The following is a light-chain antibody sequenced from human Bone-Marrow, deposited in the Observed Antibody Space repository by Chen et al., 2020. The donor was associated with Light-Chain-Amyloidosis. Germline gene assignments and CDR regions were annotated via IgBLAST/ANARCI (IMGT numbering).Light chain of an antibody. CDR2: DAS. CDR1: RSVGGS. CDR3: QQRSHWPYT. J-gene: IGKJ2*01. V-gene: IGKV3-11*01. Sequence: DIVLTQSQATLSLSPGEGATLSCRASRSVGGSLGWLQQKPGQAPRLLIYDASNRATGIPARFSGSGSGTDFTLTISSLEPEDFAVYYCQQRSHWPYTFGQGTKLEIK.